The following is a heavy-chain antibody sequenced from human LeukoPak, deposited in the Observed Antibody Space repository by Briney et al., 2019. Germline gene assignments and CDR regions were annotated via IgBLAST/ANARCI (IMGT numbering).Heavy chain of an antibody. J-gene: IGHJ4*02. CDR3: ARLTTEIDY. V-gene: IGHV4-39*07. CDR1: GDSLSSGSYY. CDR2: IYHSGST. D-gene: IGHD4-17*01. Sequence: SETLSLTCTVSGDSLSSGSYYWTWIRQPPGKGLEWIGSIYHSGSTYYNPSLKSRVTISVDTSKNQFSLKLSSVTAADTAVYYCARLTTEIDYWGQGTLVTVSS.